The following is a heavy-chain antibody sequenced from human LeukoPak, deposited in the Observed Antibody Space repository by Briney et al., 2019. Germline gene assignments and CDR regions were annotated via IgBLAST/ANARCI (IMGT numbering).Heavy chain of an antibody. Sequence: GASVKVSCKASGGTFSSYAISWVRQAPGQGLEWVGRIIPILGIANYAQKFQGRVTITADKSTSTAYMELSSLRSEDTAVYYCARDLRGYDPDYSYYGMDVWGQGTTVTVSS. CDR3: ARDLRGYDPDYSYYGMDV. CDR1: GGTFSSYA. D-gene: IGHD5-12*01. CDR2: IIPILGIA. J-gene: IGHJ6*02. V-gene: IGHV1-69*04.